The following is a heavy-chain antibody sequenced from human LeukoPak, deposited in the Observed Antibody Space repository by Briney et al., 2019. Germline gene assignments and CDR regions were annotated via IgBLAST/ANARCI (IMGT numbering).Heavy chain of an antibody. J-gene: IGHJ3*02. CDR3: AREGSGSADAFDI. D-gene: IGHD3-10*01. CDR1: GGSFSGYY. CDR2: INHSGST. V-gene: IGHV4-34*01. Sequence: SETLSLTCAVYGGSFSGYYWSWIRQPPGKGLEWIGEINHSGSTNYIPSLKSRVTISVDTSKNQFSLKLSSVTAADTAVYYCAREGSGSADAFDIWGQGTMVTVSS.